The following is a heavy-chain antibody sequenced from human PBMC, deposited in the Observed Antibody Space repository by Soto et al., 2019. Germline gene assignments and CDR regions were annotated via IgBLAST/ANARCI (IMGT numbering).Heavy chain of an antibody. D-gene: IGHD4-17*01. CDR2: ISSSGSTI. V-gene: IGHV3-48*03. CDR1: GFTFSSYE. Sequence: VGSLRLSCAASGFTFSSYEMNWVRQAPGKGLEWVSYISSSGSTIYYADSVKGRFTISRDNAKNSLYLQMNSLRAEDTAVYYCARCNQDYGDYVPYWGQGTLVTVSS. J-gene: IGHJ4*02. CDR3: ARCNQDYGDYVPY.